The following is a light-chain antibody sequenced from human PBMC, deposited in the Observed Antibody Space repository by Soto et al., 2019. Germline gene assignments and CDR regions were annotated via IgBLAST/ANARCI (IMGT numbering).Light chain of an antibody. CDR3: QQYNSYLYS. Sequence: DIQMTQSPSTLSASVGDRVTITCRASQSISSWLAWYQQKPGKAPKLLIYDASSLESGVPSRFSGSGSGTEFTLTISSLQSYYFASYYCQQYNSYLYSFGQGTKLEIK. CDR2: DAS. CDR1: QSISSW. J-gene: IGKJ2*01. V-gene: IGKV1-5*01.